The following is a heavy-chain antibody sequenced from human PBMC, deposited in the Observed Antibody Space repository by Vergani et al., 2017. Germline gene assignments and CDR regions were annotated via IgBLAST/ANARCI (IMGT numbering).Heavy chain of an antibody. V-gene: IGHV3-30-3*01. CDR3: ARGGLYDSSGYYYSFDY. CDR1: GFTFSSYA. Sequence: QVQLVESGGGVVQPGRSLRLSCAASGFTFSSYAMHWVRQAPGKGLEWVAVISYDGSNKYYADSVKGRFTISRDNSKNTLYLQMNSLRAEDTAVYYCARGGLYDSSGYYYSFDYWGQGTLVTVSS. CDR2: ISYDGSNK. D-gene: IGHD3-22*01. J-gene: IGHJ4*02.